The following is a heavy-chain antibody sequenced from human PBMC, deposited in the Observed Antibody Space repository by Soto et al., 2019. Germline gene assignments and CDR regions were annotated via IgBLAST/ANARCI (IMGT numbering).Heavy chain of an antibody. V-gene: IGHV3-21*01. CDR3: ARGTVLRYFDWLLRPLDY. D-gene: IGHD3-9*01. CDR2: ISSSSSYI. CDR1: GFTFSSDS. Sequence: EVQLVESGGGLVKPGGSMRLPCAASGFTFSSDSMNWFRQAPGKGLEWFSSISSSSSYIYYADSVKGRFTISRDNAKNSLYLQMNSLRAEDTAVYYCARGTVLRYFDWLLRPLDYWGQGTLVTVSS. J-gene: IGHJ4*02.